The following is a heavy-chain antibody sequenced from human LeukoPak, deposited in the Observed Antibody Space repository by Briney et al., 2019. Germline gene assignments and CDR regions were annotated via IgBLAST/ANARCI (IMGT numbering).Heavy chain of an antibody. CDR2: VYYSGST. Sequence: SETLSLTCTVSGGSISSNYWSWIRQSPGKGLEWIGYVYYSGSTNYNPSLKSRVTISVDTSKNQFSLKLSSVTAADTAVYYCARGEKGYSSGWSLRWVYWGQGTLVTVSS. J-gene: IGHJ4*02. CDR1: GGSISSNY. D-gene: IGHD6-19*01. CDR3: ARGEKGYSSGWSLRWVY. V-gene: IGHV4-59*01.